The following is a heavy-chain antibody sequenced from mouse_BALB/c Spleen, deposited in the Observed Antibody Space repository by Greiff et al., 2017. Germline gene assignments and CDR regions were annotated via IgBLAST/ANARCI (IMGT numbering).Heavy chain of an antibody. V-gene: IGHV1-31*01. D-gene: IGHD2-3*01. J-gene: IGHJ4*01. CDR2: INPYNGAT. CDR3: ARDGPYAMDY. CDR1: GYSFTGYY. Sequence: VQLQQSGPELVKPGASVKISCKASGYSFTGYYMHWVKQSHVKSLEWIGRINPYNGATSYNQNFKDKASLTVDKSSSTAYMELHSLTSEDSAVYYCARDGPYAMDYWGQGTSVTVSS.